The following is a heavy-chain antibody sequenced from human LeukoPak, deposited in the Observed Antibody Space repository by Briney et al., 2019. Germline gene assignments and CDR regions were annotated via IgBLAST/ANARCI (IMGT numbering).Heavy chain of an antibody. V-gene: IGHV3-74*01. CDR3: ARGPSPYSSGWLA. D-gene: IGHD6-19*01. CDR2: INSDGSST. Sequence: GGSLRLSCAASGFTFSSYWMHWVRQAPGKGLVWVSRINSDGSSTIYADSVKGGFTISRDNAKNPLYLQMNSLRAEDTAVYYCARGPSPYSSGWLAWGQGTLVTVSS. CDR1: GFTFSSYW. J-gene: IGHJ5*02.